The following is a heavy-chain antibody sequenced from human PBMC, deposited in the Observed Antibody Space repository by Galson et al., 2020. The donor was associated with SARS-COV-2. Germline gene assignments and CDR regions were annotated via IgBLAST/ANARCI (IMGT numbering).Heavy chain of an antibody. CDR1: GASINGYY. CDR3: ARLGECGDDCYSVDF. D-gene: IGHD2-21*02. J-gene: IGHJ4*02. V-gene: IGHV4-59*08. Sequence: SETLSLTCTVSGASINGYYWTWVRQPPEKGLEWIGVISHSGTTYYNPSLKSRVTIFVDTSNNQFSLNLNSVTAADTAVYYCARLGECGDDCYSVDFGGQGTLVAVS. CDR2: ISHSGTT.